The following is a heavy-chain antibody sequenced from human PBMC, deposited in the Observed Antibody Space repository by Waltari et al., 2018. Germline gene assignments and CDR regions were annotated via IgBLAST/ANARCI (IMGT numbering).Heavy chain of an antibody. CDR2: IRSKAYGGTT. CDR1: GFTFGDYA. J-gene: IGHJ4*02. V-gene: IGHV3-49*04. D-gene: IGHD6-6*01. Sequence: EVQLVESGGGLVQPGRYLRLSCTASGFTFGDYAMSWVRQAPGKGLEWVGFIRSKAYGGTTEYAASVKGRFTISRDDSKSIAYLQMNSLKTEDTAVYYCTRGRYWQLVFDYWGQGTLVTVSS. CDR3: TRGRYWQLVFDY.